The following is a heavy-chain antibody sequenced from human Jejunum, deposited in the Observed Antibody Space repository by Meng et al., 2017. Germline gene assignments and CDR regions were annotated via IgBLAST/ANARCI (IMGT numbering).Heavy chain of an antibody. D-gene: IGHD2-2*01. J-gene: IGHJ4*02. CDR3: AHSGSASWKVRFAY. CDR2: IYWDDYK. Sequence: QITLTESGLTLVKPTQTLTLTCNFSGFSLSTTGVGVGWIRQPPGKALEWLALIYWDDYKSYRPSLKNRLTVTKDTSRNQVVLTMTNMDPVDTGTYYCAHSGSASWKVRFAYWGQGTLVTVSS. V-gene: IGHV2-5*02. CDR1: GFSLSTTGVG.